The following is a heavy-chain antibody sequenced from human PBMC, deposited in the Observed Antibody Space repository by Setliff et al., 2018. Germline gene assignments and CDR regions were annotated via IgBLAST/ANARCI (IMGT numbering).Heavy chain of an antibody. J-gene: IGHJ3*02. CDR3: ARDPLTTNRRRAFDI. CDR1: GYSISSGGYY. V-gene: IGHV4-31*11. CDR2: IYYSGST. D-gene: IGHD4-17*01. Sequence: PSETLSLTCAVSGYSISSGGYYWSWIRQHPGKGLEWIGYIYYSGSTYYNPSLKSRVTISVDTSKNQFSLKLSSVTAADTAVYYCARDPLTTNRRRAFDIWGQGTMVTVS.